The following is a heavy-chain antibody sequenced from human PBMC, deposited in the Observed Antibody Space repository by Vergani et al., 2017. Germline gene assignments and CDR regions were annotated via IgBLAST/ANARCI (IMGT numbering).Heavy chain of an antibody. Sequence: QVRLQESGPGLVKPSETLSLTCSVPGGSMSGYYWSWIRQPPGKELEWIGYMYHSGSTNYNPSLETRVTIAGDTSKNQFSLKLNSVTAADTAVYYCGRVADFYGLGSRLLDLWGQGTLVTVSS. J-gene: IGHJ5*02. CDR3: GRVADFYGLGSRLLDL. CDR2: MYHSGST. V-gene: IGHV4-59*01. D-gene: IGHD3-10*01. CDR1: GGSMSGYY.